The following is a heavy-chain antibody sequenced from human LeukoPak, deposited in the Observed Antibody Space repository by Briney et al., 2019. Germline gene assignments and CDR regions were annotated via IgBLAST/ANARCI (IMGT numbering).Heavy chain of an antibody. J-gene: IGHJ5*02. CDR2: IYPGDSDT. D-gene: IGHD1-7*01. Sequence: GGTLRLSCEGSGYTFTSYWIAWVRQMPGKGLEWMGIIYPGDSDTRYSPSFQGQVTISADKSISTAYLQWSSLKASDTAMYYCARHCLAGTTNSWFDPWGQGTLVTVSS. V-gene: IGHV5-51*01. CDR3: ARHCLAGTTNSWFDP. CDR1: GYTFTSYW.